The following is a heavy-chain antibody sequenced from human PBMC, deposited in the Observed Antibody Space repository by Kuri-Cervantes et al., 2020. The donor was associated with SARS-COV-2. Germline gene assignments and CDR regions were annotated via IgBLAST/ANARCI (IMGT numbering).Heavy chain of an antibody. V-gene: IGHV2-70*11. J-gene: IGHJ4*02. CDR2: IDWDDDT. CDR3: ARIQATTVIADY. D-gene: IGHD4-11*01. Sequence: SGPTLVKPTQTLTLTCTFSGLSLNSNGVCVSWIRQPPGRALEWLARIDWDDDTYYSTSLKTRLSISKDTSKNQVVLTMTNMDPVDTATYYCARIQATTVIADYWGQGTLVTVSS. CDR1: GLSLNSNGVC.